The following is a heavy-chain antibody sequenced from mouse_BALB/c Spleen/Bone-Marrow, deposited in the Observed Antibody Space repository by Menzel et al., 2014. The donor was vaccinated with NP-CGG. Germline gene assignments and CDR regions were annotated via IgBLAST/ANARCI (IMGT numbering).Heavy chain of an antibody. J-gene: IGHJ3*01. CDR3: SRVDWDEAY. Sequence: QVHVKQSGAELVKPGASVKLSCKASGYTFTEAPGFTSFSLYWVRQRPGQGLEWIGDINPRNGVTNFNERFKSKATLTVDKSSSTAYMQLSRLTSEDSAIYYCSRVDWDEAYWGQGTLVTVST. D-gene: IGHD4-1*01. CDR2: INPRNGVT. V-gene: IGHV1S81*02. CDR1: GYTFTEAPGFTSFS.